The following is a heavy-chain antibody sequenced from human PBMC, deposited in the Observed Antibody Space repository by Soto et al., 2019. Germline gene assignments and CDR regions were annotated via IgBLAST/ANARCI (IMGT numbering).Heavy chain of an antibody. CDR3: AKNSGWFNT. V-gene: IGHV3-23*01. CDR1: GFPFSSTD. CDR2: IDGSGGTT. J-gene: IGHJ5*02. D-gene: IGHD3-10*01. Sequence: GSLRLSCAASGFPFSSTDMTWVRQAPGKGLEWVSTIDGSGGTTYYADSVKGRFTISRDNSINTVFLQMNSLRADDTALYFCAKNSGWFNTWGQGALVTVSS.